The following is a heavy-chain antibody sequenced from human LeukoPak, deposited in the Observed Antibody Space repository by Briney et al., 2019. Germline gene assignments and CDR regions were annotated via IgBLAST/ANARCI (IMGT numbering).Heavy chain of an antibody. CDR2: IRYDGSNK. V-gene: IGHV3-30*02. CDR3: AKDLTIFGKADAFDI. J-gene: IGHJ3*02. Sequence: GGSLRLSCAASGFTLSSYGMHWVRQAPGKGLEWVAFIRYDGSNKYYADSVKGRFTISRDNSKNTLYLQMNSLRAEDTAVYYCAKDLTIFGKADAFDIWGQGTMVTVSS. D-gene: IGHD3-3*01. CDR1: GFTLSSYG.